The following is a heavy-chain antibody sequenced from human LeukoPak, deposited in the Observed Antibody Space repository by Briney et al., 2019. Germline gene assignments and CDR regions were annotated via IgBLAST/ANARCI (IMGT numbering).Heavy chain of an antibody. J-gene: IGHJ4*02. D-gene: IGHD1-26*01. Sequence: GVSLRLSCAASGFTFSSYEMNWVRQAPGKGPEWVSYISSSGSTIYYADSVKGRFTISRDNAKNSLYLQMNSLRAEDTAVYYCARFGRELNFDYWGQGTLVTVSS. CDR1: GFTFSSYE. V-gene: IGHV3-48*03. CDR2: ISSSGSTI. CDR3: ARFGRELNFDY.